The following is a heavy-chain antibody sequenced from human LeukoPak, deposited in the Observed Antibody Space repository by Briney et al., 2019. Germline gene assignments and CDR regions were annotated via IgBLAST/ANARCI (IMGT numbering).Heavy chain of an antibody. V-gene: IGHV4-4*07. D-gene: IGHD6-13*01. CDR3: AREDHFIPAVIDF. CDR2: FYSSGST. Sequence: PSETLSLTCTVSGGSISSYYWSWIRQPAGKGLEWIGRFYSSGSTYYNPSLKSRVTMSVDTSKNQFSLKLNSVTAADTAVYFCAREDHFIPAVIDFWGRGTLVTVSS. J-gene: IGHJ4*02. CDR1: GGSISSYY.